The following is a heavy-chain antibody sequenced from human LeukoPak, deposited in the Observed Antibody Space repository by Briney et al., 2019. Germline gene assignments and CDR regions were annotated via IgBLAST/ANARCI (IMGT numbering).Heavy chain of an antibody. Sequence: GASVKVSCKASGYTFTGYYMHWVRQAPGQGLEWMGWINPNSGGTNYAQKFQGRVTMTRDTSISTAYMELSRLRSDDTAVYYCARAGAPGIAAGGDFDYWGQGTLVTVSS. J-gene: IGHJ4*02. V-gene: IGHV1-2*02. CDR2: INPNSGGT. D-gene: IGHD6-13*01. CDR3: ARAGAPGIAAGGDFDY. CDR1: GYTFTGYY.